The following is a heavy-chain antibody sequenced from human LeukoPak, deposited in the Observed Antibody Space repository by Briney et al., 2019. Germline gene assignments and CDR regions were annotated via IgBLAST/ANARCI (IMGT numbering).Heavy chain of an antibody. CDR3: ARHRVYSSSWPFDY. V-gene: IGHV4-38-2*01. J-gene: IGHJ4*02. Sequence: PSETLSLTCAVSGYSISSDYYWGWIRQPPGKGLEWIGSIYHSGSTYYNPSLKSRVTISVDTSKNQFSLKLSSVTAADTAVYYCARHRVYSSSWPFDYWGQGTLVTVSS. CDR2: IYHSGST. D-gene: IGHD6-13*01. CDR1: GYSISSDYY.